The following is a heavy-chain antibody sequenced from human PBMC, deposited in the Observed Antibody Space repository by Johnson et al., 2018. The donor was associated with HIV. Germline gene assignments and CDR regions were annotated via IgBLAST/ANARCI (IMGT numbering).Heavy chain of an antibody. V-gene: IGHV3-15*01. CDR3: ARDRKSGSYGVDAFDI. J-gene: IGHJ3*02. CDR2: IKRKIEGETT. Sequence: VQLLESGGGLVKPGESLRLSCVASGFTFSDVWMTWVRQAPGKGLEWVGRIKRKIEGETTDYAAPVKGRFTISRDDSKNTLYLQMNSLRAEDTAVYYCARDRKSGSYGVDAFDIWGQGTMVTVSS. CDR1: GFTFSDVW. D-gene: IGHD1-26*01.